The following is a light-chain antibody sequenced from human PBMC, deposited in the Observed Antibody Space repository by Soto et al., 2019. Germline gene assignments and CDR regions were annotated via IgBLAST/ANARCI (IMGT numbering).Light chain of an antibody. CDR2: KAS. CDR3: QNYNSFPLT. Sequence: DIQMTQSPSTLSASVGDRVTISCRASRSISSGLAWYQQKPGKAPKLLIYKASSLERGVPSRFSGSGSGTEFTLTISSLQPDDFATYYCQNYNSFPLTFGGGTKVEIK. CDR1: RSISSG. V-gene: IGKV1-5*03. J-gene: IGKJ4*01.